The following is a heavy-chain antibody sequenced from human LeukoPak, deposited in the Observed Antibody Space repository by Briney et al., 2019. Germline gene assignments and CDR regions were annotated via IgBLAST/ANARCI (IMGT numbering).Heavy chain of an antibody. CDR1: GYTLTELS. J-gene: IGHJ4*02. CDR2: FDPEDGET. CDR3: ALWYYDSSGYPFDY. Sequence: ASVKVSCKDSGYTLTELSMHWVRQAPGKGLEWMGGFDPEDGETIYAQKFQGRVTMTRDTSTSTVYMELSSLRSEDTAVYYCALWYYDSSGYPFDYWGQGTLVTVSS. D-gene: IGHD3-22*01. V-gene: IGHV1-24*01.